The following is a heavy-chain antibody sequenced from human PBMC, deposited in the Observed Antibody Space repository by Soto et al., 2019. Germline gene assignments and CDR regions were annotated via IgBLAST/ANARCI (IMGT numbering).Heavy chain of an antibody. Sequence: QVQLVESGGGVVQPGRSLRLSCAASGFTFSSYGMHWVRRAPGKGLEWVAVIWYDGSNKYYADSVKGRFTISRDNSKNTLYLQMNSLRVEDTAVYYCARADDSGRAEWGQGTLVTVSS. D-gene: IGHD3-10*01. J-gene: IGHJ4*02. V-gene: IGHV3-33*01. CDR2: IWYDGSNK. CDR3: ARADDSGRAE. CDR1: GFTFSSYG.